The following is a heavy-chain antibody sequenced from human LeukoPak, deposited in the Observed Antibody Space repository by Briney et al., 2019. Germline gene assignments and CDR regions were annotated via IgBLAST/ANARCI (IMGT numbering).Heavy chain of an antibody. Sequence: PSETLSLTCTVSGGSISSGGYYWSWIRQHPGKGLEWIGYIYYSGSTYYNPSLKSRVTISVDTSKNQFSLKLSSVTAADTAVYYCASTNGALKYSSSWYYFDYWGQGTLVTVSS. CDR1: GGSISSGGYY. CDR3: ASTNGALKYSSSWYYFDY. J-gene: IGHJ4*02. CDR2: IYYSGST. D-gene: IGHD6-13*01. V-gene: IGHV4-31*03.